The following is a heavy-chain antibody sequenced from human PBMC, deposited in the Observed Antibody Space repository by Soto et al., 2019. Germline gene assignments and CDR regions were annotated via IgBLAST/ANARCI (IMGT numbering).Heavy chain of an antibody. Sequence: PSETLSLTCTVSGGSISSSSYYWGWIRQPPGKGLEWIGSIYYTGNTYYNPSLKSRVTISVDTSKNQFSLKLSSVTAADTAVYYCTSMYYGGQDYWGQRIVVTVCS. D-gene: IGHD4-17*01. V-gene: IGHV4-39*01. CDR2: IYYTGNT. J-gene: IGHJ4*02. CDR1: GGSISSSSYY. CDR3: TSMYYGGQDY.